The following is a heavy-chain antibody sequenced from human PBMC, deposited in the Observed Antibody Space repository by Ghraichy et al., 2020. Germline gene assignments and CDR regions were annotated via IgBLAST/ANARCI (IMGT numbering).Heavy chain of an antibody. J-gene: IGHJ1*01. CDR3: AHISRSGWYQAEYFQH. CDR1: GFSLNTSGVG. CDR2: IYWNDDK. D-gene: IGHD6-19*01. V-gene: IGHV2-5*01. Sequence: SGPTLVKPTQTLTLTCTFSGFSLNTSGVGVGWIRQPPGKALEWLALIYWNDDKRYSPSLKSRLTITKDTSKNQVVLTMTNMDPVDTATYYCAHISRSGWYQAEYFQHWGQGTLVTVSS.